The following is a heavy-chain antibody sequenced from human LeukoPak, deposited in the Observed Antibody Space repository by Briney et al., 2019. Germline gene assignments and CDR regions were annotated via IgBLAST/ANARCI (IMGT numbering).Heavy chain of an antibody. V-gene: IGHV3-11*04. CDR3: AKAPVTTCSGAYCYPFDY. CDR1: GFTFSDYY. Sequence: GGSLRLSCAASGFTFSDYYMSWIRQAPGKGLEWVSYISSSGSTIYYADSVKGRFTISRDNAKNSMYLQMNSLRAEDTAVYYCAKAPVTTCSGAYCYPFDYWGQGTLVTVSS. CDR2: ISSSGSTI. D-gene: IGHD2-15*01. J-gene: IGHJ4*02.